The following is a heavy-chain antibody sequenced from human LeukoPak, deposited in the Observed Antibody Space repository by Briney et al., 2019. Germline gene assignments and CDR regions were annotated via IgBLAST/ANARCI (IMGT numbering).Heavy chain of an antibody. CDR3: ARDQAIVGATPFDY. CDR2: ISSSSSYI. J-gene: IGHJ4*02. CDR1: GFTFSSYS. D-gene: IGHD1-26*01. V-gene: IGHV3-21*01. Sequence: GGSLRLSCAASGFTFSSYSMNWVRQAPGKGLEWVSSISSSSSYIYYADSVKGRFTISRDNAKNSLYLQMSSLRAEDTAVYYCARDQAIVGATPFDYWGQGTLVTVSS.